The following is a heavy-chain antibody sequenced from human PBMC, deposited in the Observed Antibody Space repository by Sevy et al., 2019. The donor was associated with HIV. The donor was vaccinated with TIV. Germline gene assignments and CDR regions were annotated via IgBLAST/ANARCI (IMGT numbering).Heavy chain of an antibody. Sequence: GGSLRLSCAVSGFTVNTYAMSSVRQAPGKWLEWVAVINNSGGSTDYADSVRGRFSISRDNPNVYLEMNSLRVEDTAVYYCVKERVGYISSWYYFDYWGQGTLVTVSS. J-gene: IGHJ4*02. D-gene: IGHD6-13*01. CDR2: INNSGGST. CDR3: VKERVGYISSWYYFDY. CDR1: GFTVNTYA. V-gene: IGHV3-23*01.